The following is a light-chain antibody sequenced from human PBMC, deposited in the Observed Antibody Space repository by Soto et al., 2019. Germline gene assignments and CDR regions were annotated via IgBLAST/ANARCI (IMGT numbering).Light chain of an antibody. CDR1: QGISTW. CDR3: QQANTFFEIT. Sequence: DIPMTQYPSSLSASIGDRVTITCRASQGISTWLAWYQQKPGKAPKLLIYGASSLQSGVPSRFSGSASGTDFTLTISNLQPEDFATYYCQQANTFFEITFGPGTRVDIK. V-gene: IGKV1-12*01. J-gene: IGKJ3*01. CDR2: GAS.